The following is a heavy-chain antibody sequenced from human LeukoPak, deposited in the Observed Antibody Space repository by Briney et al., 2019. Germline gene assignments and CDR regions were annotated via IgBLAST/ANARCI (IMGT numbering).Heavy chain of an antibody. J-gene: IGHJ4*02. CDR1: GFTLSNAW. Sequence: GWALRLSCAASGFTLSNAWMSWVGQAPGKGLEWVDRIKRKPDGGTTDYAAPVKGRFTISRDDSKNTLYLQMNSLKTEDTAGYYCTTDQYYYDTLDDWGQGTLVTVSS. CDR3: TTDQYYYDTLDD. V-gene: IGHV3-15*01. D-gene: IGHD3-22*01. CDR2: IKRKPDGGTT.